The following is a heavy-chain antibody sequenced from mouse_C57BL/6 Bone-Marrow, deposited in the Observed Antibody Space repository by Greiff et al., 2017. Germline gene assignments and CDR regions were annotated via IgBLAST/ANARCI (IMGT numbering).Heavy chain of an antibody. D-gene: IGHD2-5*01. CDR2: ISYSGST. CDR3: ASTYYSNSMDY. CDR1: GYSITSGYD. V-gene: IGHV3-1*01. J-gene: IGHJ4*01. Sequence: EVQLQESGPGMVKPSQSLSLTCTVTGYSITSGYDWHWIRHFPGNKLEWMGYISYSGSTNYNPSLKSRISITHDTSKNHFFLKLNSVTTEDTATYYCASTYYSNSMDYWGQGTSVTVSS.